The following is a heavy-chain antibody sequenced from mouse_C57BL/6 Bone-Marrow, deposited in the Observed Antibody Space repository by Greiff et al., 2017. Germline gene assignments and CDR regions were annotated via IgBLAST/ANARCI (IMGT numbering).Heavy chain of an antibody. Sequence: EVKVVESGGGLVQPGGSLKLSCAASGFTFSDYYLYWVRQTPEKRLEWVAYISNGGGSTYYPGTIKGRFPISRDNANNTLYLQMSRLQSEDTAMYYCARQRAAILGWLLLYAIDYWGQGTSVTVSS. J-gene: IGHJ4*01. CDR3: ARQRAAILGWLLLYAIDY. V-gene: IGHV5-12*01. CDR1: GFTFSDYY. CDR2: ISNGGGST. D-gene: IGHD2-3*01.